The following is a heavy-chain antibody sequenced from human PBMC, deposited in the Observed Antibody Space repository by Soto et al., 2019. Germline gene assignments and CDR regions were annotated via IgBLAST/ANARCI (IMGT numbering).Heavy chain of an antibody. D-gene: IGHD2-15*01. CDR1: GGSFSGYY. CDR3: ARAGCSGGSCYYYYYMDV. J-gene: IGHJ6*03. Sequence: SETLSLTCAVYGGSFSGYYWSWIRQPPGKGLEWIGEINHSGSTNYNPSLKSRVTISVDTSKNQFSLKLSSVTAADTAVYYCARAGCSGGSCYYYYYMDVWGKGTTVTVSS. V-gene: IGHV4-34*01. CDR2: INHSGST.